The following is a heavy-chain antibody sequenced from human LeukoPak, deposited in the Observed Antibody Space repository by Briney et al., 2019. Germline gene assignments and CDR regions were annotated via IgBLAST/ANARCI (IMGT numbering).Heavy chain of an antibody. CDR1: GFTFSSYW. Sequence: GGSLRLSCAASGFTFSSYWMYWVRHAPGKGLVWVSRINSDGSSTSYADSVKGRFTISRDNAKNTLYLQMNSLRAEDTAVYYCARGGVGAIYFDYWGQGTLVTVSS. CDR3: ARGGVGAIYFDY. V-gene: IGHV3-74*01. J-gene: IGHJ4*02. CDR2: INSDGSST. D-gene: IGHD1-26*01.